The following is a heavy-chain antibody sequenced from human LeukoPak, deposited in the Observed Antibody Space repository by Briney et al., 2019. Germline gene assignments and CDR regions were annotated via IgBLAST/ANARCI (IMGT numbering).Heavy chain of an antibody. V-gene: IGHV4-61*02. J-gene: IGHJ4*02. CDR1: GGSISSGTYY. CDR2: IYTTGST. D-gene: IGHD3-22*01. Sequence: PSQTLSLTCTVSGGSISSGTYYWTWLRQPAGKGLEWIGRIYTTGSTNHNPSLKSRVTMSTDTSKNQCSLKLSSVTAADTAVYYCARVTTGGYYNCWGQGTLVTVSS. CDR3: ARVTTGGYYNC.